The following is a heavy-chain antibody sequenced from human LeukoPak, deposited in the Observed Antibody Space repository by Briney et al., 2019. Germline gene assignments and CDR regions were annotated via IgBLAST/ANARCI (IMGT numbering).Heavy chain of an antibody. V-gene: IGHV3-23*01. J-gene: IGHJ4*02. D-gene: IGHD6-13*01. CDR1: GFTFSSYA. Sequence: PGGSLRLSCAASGFTFSSYAMSWVRQAPGKGLEWVSAISGCGDSTYYGDSVKGRFTISRDNSKNTLYLQMNSLRAEDTAVYYCAKTRPLDSSSWSHGDYWGQGTLVTVSS. CDR3: AKTRPLDSSSWSHGDY. CDR2: ISGCGDST.